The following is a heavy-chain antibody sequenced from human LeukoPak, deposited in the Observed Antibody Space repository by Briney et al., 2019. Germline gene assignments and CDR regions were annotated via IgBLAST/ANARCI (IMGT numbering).Heavy chain of an antibody. D-gene: IGHD1-26*01. CDR2: IGSII. Sequence: PGGSLRLSCVASGFSLSDYYMSWIRQAPGKGLEWVSYIGSIIYYADSVKGRLTISRDNAKNSLYLQMNSLRAEDTAVYYCARDRGIVGTTGYYYMDVWGKGTTVTVSS. J-gene: IGHJ6*03. V-gene: IGHV3-11*04. CDR3: ARDRGIVGTTGYYYMDV. CDR1: GFSLSDYY.